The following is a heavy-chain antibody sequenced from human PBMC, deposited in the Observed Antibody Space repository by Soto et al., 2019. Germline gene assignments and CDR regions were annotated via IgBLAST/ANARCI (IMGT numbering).Heavy chain of an antibody. CDR1: GYTFTSYG. CDR2: ISAYNGNK. J-gene: IGHJ3*02. Sequence: ASVKVSCKASGYTFTSYGISWVRQAPGQGLEWMGWISAYNGNKKYAQKLQGRVTMTTDTSTSTAYMELRSLRSDDTAVYYCARDLAAAGRAFDIWGQGTMVTVSS. CDR3: ARDLAAAGRAFDI. V-gene: IGHV1-18*01. D-gene: IGHD6-13*01.